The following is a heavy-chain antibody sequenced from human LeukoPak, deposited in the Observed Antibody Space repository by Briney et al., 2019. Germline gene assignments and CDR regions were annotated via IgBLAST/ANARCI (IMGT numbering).Heavy chain of an antibody. V-gene: IGHV1-46*01. D-gene: IGHD3-10*01. CDR3: ARENGRGVISPYYDL. Sequence: GASVKVSCKASGYTFTSYYMHWVRQAPGQGLEWMGIINPSGGSTSYAQKFQGRVTMTRDMSTSTVYMELSSLRSEDTAVYYCARENGRGVISPYYDLWGQGTLVTVSS. J-gene: IGHJ4*02. CDR1: GYTFTSYY. CDR2: INPSGGST.